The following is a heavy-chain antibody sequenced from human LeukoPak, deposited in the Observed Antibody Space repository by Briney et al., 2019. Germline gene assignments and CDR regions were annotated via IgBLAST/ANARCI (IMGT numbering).Heavy chain of an antibody. CDR3: AKDAQDYSGSYFDY. J-gene: IGHJ4*02. Sequence: PGRSLRLSCVASGFTFSSYGMHWVRQAPGKGLEWVAVISYDGSNKYYADSVKGRFTISRDNSKNTLYLQMNSLRAEDTAVYYCAKDAQDYSGSYFDYWGQGTLVTVSS. CDR2: ISYDGSNK. V-gene: IGHV3-30*18. D-gene: IGHD1-26*01. CDR1: GFTFSSYG.